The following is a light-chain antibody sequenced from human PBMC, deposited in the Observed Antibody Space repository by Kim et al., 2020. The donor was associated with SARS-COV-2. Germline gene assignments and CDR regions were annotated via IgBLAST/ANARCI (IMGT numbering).Light chain of an antibody. CDR1: QSIGDY. CDR2: AAS. Sequence: DIQMTQSPSSLSASVGDSVTITCRASQSIGDYLNWYQQKSGKAPTLLIYAASRLQSGVPSRFIGSGSGTEFTLTITSLQPEDFATYYCQQSSTTHRMFAQGTKVEIK. V-gene: IGKV1-39*01. J-gene: IGKJ1*01. CDR3: QQSSTTHRM.